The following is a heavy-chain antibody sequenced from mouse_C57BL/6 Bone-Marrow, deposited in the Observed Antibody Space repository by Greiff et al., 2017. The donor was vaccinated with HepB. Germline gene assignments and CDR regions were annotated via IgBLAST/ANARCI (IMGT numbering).Heavy chain of an antibody. CDR2: IYPGSGNT. Sequence: QVQLQQSGAELVRPGASVKLSCKASGYTFTDYYINWVKQRPGQGLEWIARIYPGSGNTYFNEKFKGKATLTAEKSSSTAYMQLSSLTSEDSAVYFCARKLRLDYWGQGTTLTVSS. V-gene: IGHV1-76*01. CDR1: GYTFTDYY. CDR3: ARKLRLDY. J-gene: IGHJ2*01. D-gene: IGHD3-2*02.